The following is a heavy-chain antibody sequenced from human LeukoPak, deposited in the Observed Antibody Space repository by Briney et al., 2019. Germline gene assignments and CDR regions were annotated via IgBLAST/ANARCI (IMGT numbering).Heavy chain of an antibody. D-gene: IGHD6-19*01. CDR2: IYSGGST. V-gene: IGHV3-66*01. Sequence: PGGSLRLSCAASGFTVSSNYMSWVRQAPGKGLEWVSVIYSGGSTYYADSVKGRFTISRDNSKNTLYLQMNSLRAEDTAVYYCARGGDTIWLEEVAGFDYWGQGTLVTVSS. J-gene: IGHJ4*02. CDR3: ARGGDTIWLEEVAGFDY. CDR1: GFTVSSNY.